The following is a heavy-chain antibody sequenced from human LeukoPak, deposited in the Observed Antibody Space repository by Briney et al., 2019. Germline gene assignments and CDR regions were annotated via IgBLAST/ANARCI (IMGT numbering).Heavy chain of an antibody. CDR2: IIPIFGTA. V-gene: IGHV1-69*13. D-gene: IGHD2-2*01. Sequence: SVKVSCKASGGTFSSYAISWVRQAPGQGLEWMGGIIPIFGTANYAQKFQGRVTITADESTSTAYMELSSLRSEDTAVYYCASHRVAEVVPAPEYYFDYWGQGTLVTVSS. J-gene: IGHJ4*02. CDR1: GGTFSSYA. CDR3: ASHRVAEVVPAPEYYFDY.